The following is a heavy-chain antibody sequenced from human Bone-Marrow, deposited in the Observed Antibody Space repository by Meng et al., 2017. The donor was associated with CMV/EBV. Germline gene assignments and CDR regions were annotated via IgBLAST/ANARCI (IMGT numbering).Heavy chain of an antibody. Sequence: VQPLESGGGLVMPGGTLRLSCEAYDFTFSSYSMNWVGEAPGKGLQWVSSISSSSSYIYYADSVKGRFTISRDNAKISLYLQMNSLRAEDTAVYYCATRLDYWGQGTLVTVSS. J-gene: IGHJ4*02. CDR3: ATRLDY. V-gene: IGHV3-21*01. CDR2: ISSSSSYI. CDR1: DFTFSSYS.